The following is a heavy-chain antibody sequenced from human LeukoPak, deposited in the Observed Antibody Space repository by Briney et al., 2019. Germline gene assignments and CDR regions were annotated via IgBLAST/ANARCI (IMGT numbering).Heavy chain of an antibody. V-gene: IGHV3-33*01. CDR2: IWYDGSNK. CDR1: GFTFSSYG. D-gene: IGHD6-13*01. Sequence: GGSLRLSCAASGFTFSSYGMHWVRQAPGKGLEWVAVIWYDGSNKYYADSVKGRFTISRDNSKNTLYLQMNSPRAEDTAVYYCARALAAAGKDYYYYMDVWGKGTTVTVSS. CDR3: ARALAAAGKDYYYYMDV. J-gene: IGHJ6*03.